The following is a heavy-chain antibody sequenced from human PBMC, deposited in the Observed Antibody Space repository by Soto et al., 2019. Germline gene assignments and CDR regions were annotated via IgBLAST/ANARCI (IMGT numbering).Heavy chain of an antibody. Sequence: EVQLVESGGGLVKPGGSLRLSCAASGFTFSSYSMNWVRQAPGKGLEWVSSISSSSSYIYYADSVKGRFTISRDNAKNSLYLQMNSLRAEDTAVYYCARGEQLVGCESVPSTYWGQGTLVTVSS. D-gene: IGHD6-13*01. V-gene: IGHV3-21*01. CDR3: ARGEQLVGCESVPSTY. CDR2: ISSSSSYI. CDR1: GFTFSSYS. J-gene: IGHJ4*02.